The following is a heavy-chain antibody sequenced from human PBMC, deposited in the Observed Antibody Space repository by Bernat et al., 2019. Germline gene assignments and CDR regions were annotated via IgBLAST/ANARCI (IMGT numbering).Heavy chain of an antibody. D-gene: IGHD6-13*01. V-gene: IGHV3-23*01. Sequence: EVQLLESGGGLVQPGGSLRLSCAAAGFTFSTYGMTWVRRAPGRGLEWVSAIGGSGSTTYSADSVKARFTISRVNSKNTVSLQMNSLGAEDTAIYYCAKIISGTGIAYWGQGTLVTVSS. CDR3: AKIISGTGIAY. J-gene: IGHJ4*02. CDR2: IGGSGSTT. CDR1: GFTFSTYG.